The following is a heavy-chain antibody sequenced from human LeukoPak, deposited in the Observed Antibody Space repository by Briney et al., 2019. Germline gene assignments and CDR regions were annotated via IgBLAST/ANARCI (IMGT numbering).Heavy chain of an antibody. CDR3: AKGSTMIRGAYMDV. D-gene: IGHD3-10*01. V-gene: IGHV3-30*02. J-gene: IGHJ6*03. Sequence: PGGSLRLSCAASGFTFSSYGMHWVRQAPGKGLEWVAFIRYDGSNKYYADSVKGRFTISRDNSKNTLYLQMNSLRADDTAVYYCAKGSTMIRGAYMDVWGKGTTVTVSS. CDR2: IRYDGSNK. CDR1: GFTFSSYG.